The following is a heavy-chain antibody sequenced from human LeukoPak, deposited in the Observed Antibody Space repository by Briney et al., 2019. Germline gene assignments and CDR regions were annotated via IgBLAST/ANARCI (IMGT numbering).Heavy chain of an antibody. CDR3: ARFAYCGGDCYYFDY. Sequence: PGGSLRLSCAASGFTFSSYSMNWVRQAPGKGLEWVSSISSSGDYIYYADSVNGRFTIARDNAKNSLYLQMDSLRADDTAVYYCARFAYCGGDCYYFDYWGQGTLVTVSS. CDR2: ISSSGDYI. J-gene: IGHJ4*02. V-gene: IGHV3-21*01. CDR1: GFTFSSYS. D-gene: IGHD2-21*01.